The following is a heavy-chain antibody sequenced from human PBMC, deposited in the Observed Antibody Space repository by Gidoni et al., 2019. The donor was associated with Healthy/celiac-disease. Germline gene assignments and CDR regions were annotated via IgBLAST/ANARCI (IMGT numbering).Heavy chain of an antibody. CDR1: GCTFRRHG. D-gene: IGHD4-4*01. V-gene: IGHV3-33*01. Sequence: QGQLVESGGGVVQPGRALRLVCAASGCTFRRHGMDWVRQAPGKGLEWLAVLWYDGSYKYYADSVKGRFTISRDNSKNPLYLQMNSLRAEDTAVYYCARRSRLAVTTLGVYYYYGMDVWGQGTTVTVSS. CDR3: ARRSRLAVTTLGVYYYYGMDV. CDR2: LWYDGSYK. J-gene: IGHJ6*02.